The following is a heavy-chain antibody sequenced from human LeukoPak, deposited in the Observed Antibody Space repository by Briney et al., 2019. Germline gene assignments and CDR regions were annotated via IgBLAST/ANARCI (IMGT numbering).Heavy chain of an antibody. J-gene: IGHJ4*02. D-gene: IGHD4-17*01. CDR3: ASVDVYGASPRYFDY. V-gene: IGHV1-18*01. CDR1: GYTFTSYG. Sequence: ASVKVSCKASGYTFTSYGISWVRQAPGQGLEWMGWISAYNGNTNYAQKFQGSVTMTRDTSISTAYMELSRLRSDETAVYHRASVDVYGASPRYFDYWGQGTLVTVSS. CDR2: ISAYNGNT.